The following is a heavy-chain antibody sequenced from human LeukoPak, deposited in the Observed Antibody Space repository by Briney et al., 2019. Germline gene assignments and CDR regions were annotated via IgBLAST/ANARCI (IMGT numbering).Heavy chain of an antibody. V-gene: IGHV3-30-3*01. D-gene: IGHD3-3*01. Sequence: GGSLRLSCAASGFTFSSYAMHWVRQAPGKGLEWVAVISYDGSNKYYADSVKGRFTISRDNSKNTLYLQMNSLRAEGTAVYYCARENYDFWSGSAHGMDVWGQGTTVTVSS. J-gene: IGHJ6*02. CDR1: GFTFSSYA. CDR3: ARENYDFWSGSAHGMDV. CDR2: ISYDGSNK.